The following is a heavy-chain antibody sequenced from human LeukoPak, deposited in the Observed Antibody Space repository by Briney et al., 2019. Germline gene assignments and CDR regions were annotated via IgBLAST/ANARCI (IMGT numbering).Heavy chain of an antibody. CDR3: ARDQPPGFFDY. CDR2: IWYDGSNK. CDR1: GFTFSSYG. V-gene: IGHV3-33*01. Sequence: GGSLRLSCAASGFTFSSYGMHWVRQAPGKGLEWVAVIWYDGSNKYYADSVKGRFTISRDNSKNTLYLQMNSLRAEDTAVNYCARDQPPGFFDYWGQGTLVTVSS. J-gene: IGHJ4*02.